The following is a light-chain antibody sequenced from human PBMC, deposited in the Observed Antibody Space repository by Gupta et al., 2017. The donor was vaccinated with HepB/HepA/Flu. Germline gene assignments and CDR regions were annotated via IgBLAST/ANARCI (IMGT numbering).Light chain of an antibody. V-gene: IGKV2-28*01. CDR2: LGS. CDR1: QSLLPRTGYNQ. CDR3: MQTLETSFT. Sequence: IVMTQSPLSLPVTPGESASIACRSSQSLLPRTGYNQLDWYGQKPGQSPQLLLYLGSSPASGVPDRFSGSASGTDFTLKISRVAAEDVVVYYCMQTLETSFTFGPGTKVDIK. J-gene: IGKJ3*01.